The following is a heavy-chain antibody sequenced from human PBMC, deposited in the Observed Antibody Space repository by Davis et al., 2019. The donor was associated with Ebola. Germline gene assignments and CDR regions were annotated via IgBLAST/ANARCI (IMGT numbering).Heavy chain of an antibody. V-gene: IGHV3-30*02. J-gene: IGHJ5*02. CDR3: ANMFSSSPRGGWFDP. CDR2: IWYDGSNK. CDR1: GFIFSSYG. D-gene: IGHD6-6*01. Sequence: GESLKIPCAASGFIFSSYGMHWVRQAPGKGLEWVAVIWYDGSNKYYADSVKGRFTISRDNSKNTLYLQMNSLRAEDTAVYYCANMFSSSPRGGWFDPWGQGTLVTVSS.